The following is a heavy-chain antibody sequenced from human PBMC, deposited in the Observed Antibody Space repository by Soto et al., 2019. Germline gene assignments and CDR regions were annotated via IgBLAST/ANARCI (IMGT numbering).Heavy chain of an antibody. Sequence: EVQMVESGGGLVQPGGSLRLSCAASGFTFSSYSMNWVRQAPGKGLEWVSYISSSSSTIYYADSVKGRFTISRDNAKNSLYLQMNSLRAEDTAVYYCAGEADYLNWFDPWGQGALVTVSS. CDR1: GFTFSSYS. CDR2: ISSSSSTI. D-gene: IGHD4-17*01. V-gene: IGHV3-48*01. J-gene: IGHJ5*02. CDR3: AGEADYLNWFDP.